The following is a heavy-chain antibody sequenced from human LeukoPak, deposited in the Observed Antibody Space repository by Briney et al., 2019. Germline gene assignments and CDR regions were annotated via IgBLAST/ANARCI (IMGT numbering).Heavy chain of an antibody. Sequence: GGSLRLSCAASGFTFSSYSMTWVRQAPGKGLEWVSYISSSSSTIYYADSVKGRFTISRDNAKNSLYLQMNSLRDEDTAVYYCAGDYYDSSGYYRYWGQGTLVTVSS. CDR2: ISSSSSTI. CDR1: GFTFSSYS. J-gene: IGHJ4*02. D-gene: IGHD3-22*01. CDR3: AGDYYDSSGYYRY. V-gene: IGHV3-48*02.